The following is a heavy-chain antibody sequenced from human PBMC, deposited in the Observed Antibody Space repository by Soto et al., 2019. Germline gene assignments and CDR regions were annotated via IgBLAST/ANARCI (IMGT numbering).Heavy chain of an antibody. V-gene: IGHV3-43D*04. D-gene: IGHD4-17*01. J-gene: IGHJ6*02. CDR2: VNWDGDTT. Sequence: LRLSCAASGFTFDDFAMCWVRQVPGKGLEWISLVNWDGDTTFYADSVKGRFIISRDNSKNSVYLQMNSLRSEDSAMYYCAKGATVTTHYQYYGMDVWGQGTTVTVSS. CDR3: AKGATVTTHYQYYGMDV. CDR1: GFTFDDFA.